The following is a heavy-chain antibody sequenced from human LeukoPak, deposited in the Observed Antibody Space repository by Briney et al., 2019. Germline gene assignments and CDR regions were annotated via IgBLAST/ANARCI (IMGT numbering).Heavy chain of an antibody. J-gene: IGHJ4*02. CDR1: GYTFTYSY. CDR2: VNPNTGGT. D-gene: IGHD2-15*01. V-gene: IGHV1-2*02. CDR3: ARALLSSRTLGPGGYFDH. Sequence: APVKVSCKASGYTFTYSYIHWVRQAPGQGLEWMGWVNPNTGGTNYAPSFHGRVAMTRDTSISTAYMELRGLKSDDAAVYYCARALLSSRTLGPGGYFDHWGQGALVSVSS.